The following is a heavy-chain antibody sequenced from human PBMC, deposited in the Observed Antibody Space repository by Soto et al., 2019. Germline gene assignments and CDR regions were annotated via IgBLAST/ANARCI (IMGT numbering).Heavy chain of an antibody. J-gene: IGHJ4*03. CDR2: IYYSGST. CDR3: GRGPSFFGCVAPIRRPPRSTL. Sequence: PSETLSLTCTVSGGSISSYYWSWIRQPPGKGLEWIGYIYYSGSTNYNPSLKSRVTISVDTSKNQFSLKLSSVTAADTAVYYCGRGPSFFGCVAPIRRPPRSTLWANGTL. V-gene: IGHV4-59*08. CDR1: GGSISSYY. D-gene: IGHD3-3*01.